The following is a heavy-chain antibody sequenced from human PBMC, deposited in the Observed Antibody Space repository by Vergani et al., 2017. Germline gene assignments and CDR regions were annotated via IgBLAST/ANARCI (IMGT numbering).Heavy chain of an antibody. D-gene: IGHD3-3*01. CDR3: AKGYYDFWSGYYPLTYYYYYGMDV. Sequence: QVQLVESGGGVVQPGRSLRLSCAASGFTFSSYGMHWVRQAPGKGLEWVAVIWDDGSNKYYADSVKGRFTISRDNSKNTLYLQMNSLRAEDTAVYYCAKGYYDFWSGYYPLTYYYYYGMDVWGQGTTVTVSS. J-gene: IGHJ6*02. V-gene: IGHV3-33*06. CDR2: IWDDGSNK. CDR1: GFTFSSYG.